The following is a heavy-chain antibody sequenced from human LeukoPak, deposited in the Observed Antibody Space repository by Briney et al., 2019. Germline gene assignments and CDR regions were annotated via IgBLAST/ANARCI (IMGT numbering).Heavy chain of an antibody. V-gene: IGHV4-59*01. CDR1: GGSISSYY. Sequence: PSETLSLTCTVSGGSISSYYWSWIRQPPGKGLEWIGYIYYSGSTNYNPSLKSRVTISVDTSKNQFSLKLSSVTAADTAVYYCARCFDGAAAGMGIDYWGQGTLVTVSS. J-gene: IGHJ4*02. D-gene: IGHD6-13*01. CDR2: IYYSGST. CDR3: ARCFDGAAAGMGIDY.